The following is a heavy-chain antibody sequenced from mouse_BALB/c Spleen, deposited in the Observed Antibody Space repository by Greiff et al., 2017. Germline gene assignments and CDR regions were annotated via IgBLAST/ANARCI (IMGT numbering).Heavy chain of an antibody. Sequence: EVQLQESGGGLVQPGGSLKLSCAASGFTFSSYGMSWVRQTPDKRLELVATINSNGGSTYYPDSVKGRFPISRDNAKNTLYLQMSSLKSEDTAMYYGAREDRCEEAWFAYWGQGTLVTVSA. D-gene: IGHD2-14*01. V-gene: IGHV5-6-3*01. J-gene: IGHJ3*01. CDR2: INSNGGST. CDR1: GFTFSSYG. CDR3: AREDRCEEAWFAY.